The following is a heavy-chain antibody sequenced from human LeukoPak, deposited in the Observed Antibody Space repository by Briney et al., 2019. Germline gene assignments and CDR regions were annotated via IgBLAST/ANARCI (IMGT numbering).Heavy chain of an antibody. CDR1: GITFSNYW. D-gene: IGHD2/OR15-2a*01. V-gene: IGHV3-7*01. Sequence: PGGSLRLSCVASGITFSNYWMSWVRQAPGKGLEWAANINKDGSEKYSVGSVKGRFTISRDNAKNSVYLQMNRLRVEDTGVYYCASSFGFVFDDWGQGTLVTVSS. CDR3: ASSFGFVFDD. CDR2: INKDGSEK. J-gene: IGHJ4*02.